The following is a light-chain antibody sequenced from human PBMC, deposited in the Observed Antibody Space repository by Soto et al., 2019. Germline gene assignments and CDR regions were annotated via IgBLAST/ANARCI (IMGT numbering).Light chain of an antibody. Sequence: IVMTQSPATLSMSPGDRATLSCRASQSVATNVAWYQQKPGQAPRLLIYGASIRATGGPARFSGSGSETEFTLTINGLQAEDFAVFYCHQYTSGLRTFGQGTRVEV. CDR1: QSVATN. CDR2: GAS. CDR3: HQYTSGLRT. J-gene: IGKJ1*01. V-gene: IGKV3-15*01.